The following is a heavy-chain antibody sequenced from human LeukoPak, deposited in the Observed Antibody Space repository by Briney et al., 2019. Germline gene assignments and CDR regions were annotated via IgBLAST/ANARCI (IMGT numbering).Heavy chain of an antibody. D-gene: IGHD5/OR15-5a*01. CDR3: ARDLVSERIFDY. CDR2: ISSSGSTI. J-gene: IGHJ4*02. V-gene: IGHV3-11*01. Sequence: GGSLRLSCAASGFTFSDYYMSWTRQAPGKGLEWVSYISSSGSTIYYADSVKGRFTISRDNAKNSLYLQMNSLRAEDTAVYYCARDLVSERIFDYWGQGTLVTVSS. CDR1: GFTFSDYY.